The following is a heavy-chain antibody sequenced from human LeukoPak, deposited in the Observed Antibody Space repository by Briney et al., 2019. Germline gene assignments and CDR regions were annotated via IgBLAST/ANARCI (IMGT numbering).Heavy chain of an antibody. CDR1: GGSISSYY. J-gene: IGHJ4*01. D-gene: IGHD5-18*01. Sequence: PSETLSLTCTVSGGSISSYYWSWVRQPPGKGLEWIGYIYYSGSTNYNPSLKSRVTMSVDTSKNQFSLKLSSVTAADTAVYYCARSPQYSDAYFDYWGQGTLVTVSS. V-gene: IGHV4-59*12. CDR2: IYYSGST. CDR3: ARSPQYSDAYFDY.